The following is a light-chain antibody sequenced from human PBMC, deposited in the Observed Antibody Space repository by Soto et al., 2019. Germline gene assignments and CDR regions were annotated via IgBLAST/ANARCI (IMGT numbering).Light chain of an antibody. CDR2: SNN. CDR3: AAWDDSLNEVV. Sequence: QSVLTQPPSASGTPGQRVTISCSGSSSNIGSNTVNWYQQLPGTAPKLLIYSNNQRPSGVPDRFSGSKSGTSASLAISGIQSEDEADYYCAAWDDSLNEVVFGGGTKVTVL. CDR1: SSNIGSNT. V-gene: IGLV1-44*01. J-gene: IGLJ2*01.